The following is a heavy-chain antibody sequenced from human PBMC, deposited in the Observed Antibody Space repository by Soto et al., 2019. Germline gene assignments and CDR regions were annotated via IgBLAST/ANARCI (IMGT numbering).Heavy chain of an antibody. CDR2: IIPIFGTA. Sequence: ASVKVSCKASGGTFSSYAISWVRQAPGQGLEWMGGIIPIFGTANYAQKFQGRVTITADKSTSTAYMELSSLRSEATAVYYCAARGNQWLATGTGYWGQGTLVTVSS. CDR3: AARGNQWLATGTGY. J-gene: IGHJ4*02. CDR1: GGTFSSYA. D-gene: IGHD6-19*01. V-gene: IGHV1-69*06.